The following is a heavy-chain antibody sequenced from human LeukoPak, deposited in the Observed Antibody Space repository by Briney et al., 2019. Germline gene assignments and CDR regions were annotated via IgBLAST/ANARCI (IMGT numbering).Heavy chain of an antibody. Sequence: SETLSLTCAVYSGPFSADNWTWIRHPPGKGLEWIGEINHSGSTDYNPSLKSRVATSVDTSKKQFSLRLSSVTDEDTAVYYCARGWVPYSFDSSTYPRDYYMDVWGKGTTVTVSS. CDR1: SGPFSADN. D-gene: IGHD3-22*01. J-gene: IGHJ6*03. CDR2: INHSGST. V-gene: IGHV4-34*01. CDR3: ARGWVPYSFDSSTYPRDYYMDV.